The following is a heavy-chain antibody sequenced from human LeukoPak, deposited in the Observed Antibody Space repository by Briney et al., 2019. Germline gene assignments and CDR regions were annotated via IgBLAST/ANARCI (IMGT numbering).Heavy chain of an antibody. CDR3: AKDRGPTAMAMGDY. J-gene: IGHJ4*02. CDR1: GFTFSSYG. Sequence: GGSLRLSCAASGFTFSSYGTHWVRQAPGKGLEWVAFIRYDGSNKYYADSVKGRFTISRDNSKNTLYLQMNSLRAEDTAVYYCAKDRGPTAMAMGDYWGQGTLVTVSS. V-gene: IGHV3-30*02. CDR2: IRYDGSNK. D-gene: IGHD5-18*01.